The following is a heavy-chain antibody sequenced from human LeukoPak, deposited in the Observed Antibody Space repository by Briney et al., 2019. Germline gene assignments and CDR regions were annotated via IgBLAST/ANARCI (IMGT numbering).Heavy chain of an antibody. CDR3: AKELGYSSGWYAAGFDY. V-gene: IGHV3-30-3*01. CDR1: GFSFSTYA. J-gene: IGHJ4*02. Sequence: GRSLRLSCAASGFSFSTYAMHWVRQAPGKGLEWVAVISYDGDNKYYADSVKGRFTISRDNSKNTLYLQMNSLRAEDTAVCYCAKELGYSSGWYAAGFDYWGQGTLVTVSS. D-gene: IGHD6-19*01. CDR2: ISYDGDNK.